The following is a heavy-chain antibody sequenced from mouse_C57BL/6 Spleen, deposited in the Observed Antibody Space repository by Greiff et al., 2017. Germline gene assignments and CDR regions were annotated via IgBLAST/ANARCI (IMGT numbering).Heavy chain of an antibody. CDR1: GYSITSGYY. CDR3: ARVTTVDYYAMDY. J-gene: IGHJ4*01. CDR2: ISYDGSN. D-gene: IGHD1-1*01. V-gene: IGHV3-6*01. Sequence: EVHLVESGPGLVKPSQSLSLTCSVTGYSITSGYYWNWIRQFPGNKLEWMGYISYDGSNNYNPSLKNRISITRDTSKNQFFLKLNSVTTEDTATYYCARVTTVDYYAMDYWGQGTSVTVSS.